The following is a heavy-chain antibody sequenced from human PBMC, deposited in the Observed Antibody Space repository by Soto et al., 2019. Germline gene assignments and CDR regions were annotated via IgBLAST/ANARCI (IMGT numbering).Heavy chain of an antibody. J-gene: IGHJ5*02. CDR3: ARDPSPVAAAANNWFDP. CDR2: INPNSGGT. CDR1: GYTFTGYY. D-gene: IGHD6-13*01. V-gene: IGHV1-2*04. Sequence: GASVKVSCKASGYTFTGYYMHWVRQAPGQGLEWMGWINPNSGGTNYAQKFQGWVTMTRDTSISTAYMELSRLRSDDTAVYYCARDPSPVAAAANNWFDPWGQGTLVTVSS.